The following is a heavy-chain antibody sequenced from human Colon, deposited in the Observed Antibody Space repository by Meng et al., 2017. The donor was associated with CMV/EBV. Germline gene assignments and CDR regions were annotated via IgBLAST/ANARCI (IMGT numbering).Heavy chain of an antibody. D-gene: IGHD3-10*01. CDR3: AKSRSSTPGVVDY. J-gene: IGHJ4*02. CDR2: IYDGRTT. V-gene: IGHV4-61*01. Sequence: QRPGSGPALVTRSETLSLTGAVATASVSGGPYHWSWLRQPPGKELEWIGYIYDGRTTIYNPSLKSRVTISVDASKNQFSLEMRSETTAETAVYCCAKSRSSTPGVVDYWGQGTLVTVSS. CDR1: TASVSGGPYH.